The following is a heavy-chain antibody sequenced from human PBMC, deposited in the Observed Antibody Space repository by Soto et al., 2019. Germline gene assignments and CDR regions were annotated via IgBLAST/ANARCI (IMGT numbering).Heavy chain of an antibody. D-gene: IGHD2-15*01. V-gene: IGHV3-23*01. CDR2: ISGSGGST. Sequence: EVQLLESGGGLVQPGGSLRLSCAASGFTFSSYAMSWVRQAPGKGLEWVSAISGSGGSTNYADSVRGRFTISRDNSKNTLYLQMNSLRAEDTAVYYCAKEEGLWPRGSGGYWGQGTLVTVSS. CDR3: AKEEGLWPRGSGGY. CDR1: GFTFSSYA. J-gene: IGHJ4*02.